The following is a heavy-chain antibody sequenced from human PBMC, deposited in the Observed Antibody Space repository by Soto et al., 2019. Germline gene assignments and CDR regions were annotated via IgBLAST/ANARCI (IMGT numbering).Heavy chain of an antibody. D-gene: IGHD3-10*01. V-gene: IGHV4-39*01. Sequence: QLQLQESGPGLVKPSETLSLTCTVSGGSISSSSYYWGWIRQPPGKGLEWIGSIYYSGSTYYNPSLQGRVTISVDPSKTQFSLKLSSVTAADTAVYYCATLWFGEGNYWGQGTLVTVSS. CDR1: GGSISSSSYY. CDR2: IYYSGST. J-gene: IGHJ4*02. CDR3: ATLWFGEGNY.